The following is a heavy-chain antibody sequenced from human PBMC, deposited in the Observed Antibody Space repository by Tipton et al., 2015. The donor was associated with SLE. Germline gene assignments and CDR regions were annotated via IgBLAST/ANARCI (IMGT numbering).Heavy chain of an antibody. J-gene: IGHJ6*03. CDR1: AYSISSGYY. CDR3: ARQIDYYYYYMDV. Sequence: GLVKPSETLSLTCAVSAYSISSGYYWGWIRQPPGKGLEWIGSIYHSGSTYYNPSLKSRVTISVDTSKNQFSLKLSSVTAADTAVYYCARQIDYYYYYMDVWGKGTTVTVSS. V-gene: IGHV4-38-2*01. CDR2: IYHSGST.